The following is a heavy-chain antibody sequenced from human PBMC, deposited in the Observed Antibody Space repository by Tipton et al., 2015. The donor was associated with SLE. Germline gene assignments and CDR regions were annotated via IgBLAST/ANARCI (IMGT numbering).Heavy chain of an antibody. V-gene: IGHV4-39*07. CDR3: ALKRGWFGELLHY. D-gene: IGHD3-10*01. CDR2: INHSGST. CDR1: GGSISSSSYY. Sequence: TLSLTCTVSGGSISSSSYYWSWIRQPPGKGLEWIGEINHSGSTNYNPSLKSRVIISVDTSKNQFSLKLSSVTAADTAVYYCALKRGWFGELLHYWGQGTLVTVSS. J-gene: IGHJ4*02.